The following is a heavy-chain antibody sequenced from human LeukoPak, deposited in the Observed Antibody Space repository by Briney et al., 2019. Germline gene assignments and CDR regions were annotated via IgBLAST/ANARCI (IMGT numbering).Heavy chain of an antibody. CDR1: GGSISSGDYY. V-gene: IGHV4-30-4*01. J-gene: IGHJ3*02. CDR2: IYYSGST. CDR3: ARDAYDYVWGSYPDGAFDI. D-gene: IGHD3-16*02. Sequence: SETLSLTCTVSGGSISSGDYYWSWIRQPPGKGLEWIGYIYYSGSTYYNPSLKSRVTISVDTSKNQFSLKLSSVTAADTAVYYCARDAYDYVWGSYPDGAFDIWGQGTMVTVSS.